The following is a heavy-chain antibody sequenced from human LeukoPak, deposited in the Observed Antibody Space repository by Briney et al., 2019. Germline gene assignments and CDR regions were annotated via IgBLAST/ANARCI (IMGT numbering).Heavy chain of an antibody. CDR1: GFTFSSYA. V-gene: IGHV3-30*04. J-gene: IGHJ5*02. CDR3: AREGWFDP. CDR2: ISYDGSNK. Sequence: GGSLRLSCAASGFTFSSYAMHWVRQAPGKGLEWVAVISYDGSNKYYADSVKGRFTISRDNSKNTLYLQMNSLRAEGTAVYYCAREGWFDPWGQGTLVTVSS.